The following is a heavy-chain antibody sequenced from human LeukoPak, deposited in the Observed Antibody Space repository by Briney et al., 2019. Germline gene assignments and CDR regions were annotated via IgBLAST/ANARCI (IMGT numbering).Heavy chain of an antibody. Sequence: SETLSLTCTISGGSISDAAYCWSWIRQHPGEGLKWIGYIYYSGSTSYNPSLKSRVTISVDTSKNQFSLKLSSVTAADTAVYYCAREGSGWYDYWGQGTLVTVSS. CDR2: IYYSGST. D-gene: IGHD6-19*01. CDR3: AREGSGWYDY. J-gene: IGHJ4*02. V-gene: IGHV4-30-4*01. CDR1: GGSISDAAYC.